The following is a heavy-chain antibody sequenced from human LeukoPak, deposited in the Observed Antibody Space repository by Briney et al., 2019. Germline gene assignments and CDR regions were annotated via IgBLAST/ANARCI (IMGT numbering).Heavy chain of an antibody. J-gene: IGHJ5*02. CDR1: GFTFSSYW. CDR2: IKSKTDDGTI. D-gene: IGHD4-11*01. CDR3: ADYNNTAGWFDP. V-gene: IGHV3-15*07. Sequence: PGGSLRLSCAASGFTFSSYWMNWVRQAPGRGLEWVGRIKSKTDDGTIDYAAPVKGRFTISRDDSKNTLYLQMNNLKTEDTAVYYCADYNNTAGWFDPWGQGTLVTVSS.